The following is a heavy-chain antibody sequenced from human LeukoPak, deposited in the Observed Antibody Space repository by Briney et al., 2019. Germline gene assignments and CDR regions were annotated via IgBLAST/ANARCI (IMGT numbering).Heavy chain of an antibody. D-gene: IGHD6-13*01. Sequence: ASVKVSCKASGYMFTGYYMHWVRQAPGQGPEWMGVIHPSDGSTSYAPKFQGRVTMTRDTSTTTVYMELSSLTSEDTAVYYCSRGGSSSYYFDYWGQGTLVTDSS. CDR2: IHPSDGST. J-gene: IGHJ4*02. V-gene: IGHV1-46*01. CDR3: SRGGSSSYYFDY. CDR1: GYMFTGYY.